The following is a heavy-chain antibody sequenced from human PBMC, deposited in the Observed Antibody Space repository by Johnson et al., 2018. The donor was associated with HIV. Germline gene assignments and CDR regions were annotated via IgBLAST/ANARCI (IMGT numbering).Heavy chain of an antibody. V-gene: IGHV3-9*01. J-gene: IGHJ3*02. CDR3: ANTGIDAFDI. CDR1: GFTFDDYT. D-gene: IGHD2-8*02. Sequence: LVESGGIVVQPGGSLRLSCAASGFTFDDYTMHWVRQAPGKGLEWVSGISWNGGSIGYADSVKGRFSISRDNAKNSLYLQMNSLRVEDTALYYCANTGIDAFDIWGQGTMVTVSS. CDR2: ISWNGGSI.